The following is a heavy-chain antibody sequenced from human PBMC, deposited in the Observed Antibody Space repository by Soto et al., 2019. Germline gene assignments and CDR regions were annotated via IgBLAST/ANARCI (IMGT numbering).Heavy chain of an antibody. CDR2: IRSKAYGGTT. J-gene: IGHJ5*02. Sequence: GGSLRLSCAASGFTFGDYAMSWFRQAPGKGLEWVGFIRSKAYGGTTEYAASVKGRFTISRDDSKSIAYLQMNSLKTEDTAVYYCTRDYCSGGSCYDWFDPWGQGTLVTVSS. D-gene: IGHD2-15*01. CDR1: GFTFGDYA. CDR3: TRDYCSGGSCYDWFDP. V-gene: IGHV3-49*03.